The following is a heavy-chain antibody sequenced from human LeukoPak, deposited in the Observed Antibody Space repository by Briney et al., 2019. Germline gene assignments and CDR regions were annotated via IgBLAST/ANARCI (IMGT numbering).Heavy chain of an antibody. D-gene: IGHD6-19*01. Sequence: GRSLRLSCAASGFTFSSYAMHWVRQAPGKGLEWVAVISYDGSNKYYADSVKGRFTISRDNSKNTLYLQMNSLRAEDTAVYYCARDHGIAVAAYYFDYWGQGTLVTVSS. V-gene: IGHV3-30-3*01. J-gene: IGHJ4*02. CDR3: ARDHGIAVAAYYFDY. CDR1: GFTFSSYA. CDR2: ISYDGSNK.